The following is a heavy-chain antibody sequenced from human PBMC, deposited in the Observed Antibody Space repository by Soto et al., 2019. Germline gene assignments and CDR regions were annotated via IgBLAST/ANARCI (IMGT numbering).Heavy chain of an antibody. Sequence: QVQLVESGGGLVKPGGSLRLYCAASGFTFSDYYMSWIRQAPGKGLEWVSYISPSGGTIYYADSVKGRFTLSRDNAKNSLYLQMNSLRAEDTAVYHCVRVGYAYGNDPCGQGTLVAVSS. D-gene: IGHD3-10*01. CDR1: GFTFSDYY. CDR3: VRVGYAYGNDP. J-gene: IGHJ5*02. CDR2: ISPSGGTI. V-gene: IGHV3-11*01.